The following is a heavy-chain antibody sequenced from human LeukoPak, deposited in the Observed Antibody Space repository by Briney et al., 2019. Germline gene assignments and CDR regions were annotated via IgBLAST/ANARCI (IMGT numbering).Heavy chain of an antibody. CDR1: GFTVSNY. V-gene: IGHV3-66*02. J-gene: IGHJ4*02. D-gene: IGHD2-21*02. Sequence: PGGSLRLSCAASGFTVSNYMSWVREAPGNGFQWVSVIYADGSTYYAHSVKARFTISRNISKNTLYIQVNRLRAEDTAVYYCTRDPSDDDRSDYWGQGTLVTVSS. CDR3: TRDPSDDDRSDY. CDR2: IYADGST.